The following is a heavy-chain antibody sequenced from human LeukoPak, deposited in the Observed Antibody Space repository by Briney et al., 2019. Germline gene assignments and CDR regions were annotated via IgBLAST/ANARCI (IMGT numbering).Heavy chain of an antibody. V-gene: IGHV4-61*10. Sequence: SQTLSLTCTVSGGSISSGSYYWSWIRQPAGKGLEWIGYIYYSGSTNYNPSLKSRVTISVDTSKNQFSLKLSSVTAADTAVYYCARESLNIAAAPVGFDLWGRGTLVTVSS. CDR1: GGSISSGSYY. J-gene: IGHJ2*01. CDR3: ARESLNIAAAPVGFDL. CDR2: IYYSGST. D-gene: IGHD6-13*01.